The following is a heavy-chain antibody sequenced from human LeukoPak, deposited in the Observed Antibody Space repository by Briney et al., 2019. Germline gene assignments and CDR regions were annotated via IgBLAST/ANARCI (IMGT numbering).Heavy chain of an antibody. V-gene: IGHV4-59*08. J-gene: IGHJ4*02. Sequence: SETLSLTCTVSGDSISSYYWSWIRQPPGKGLEWIGYIYYSGSTNYNPSLKSRVTISVDTSKNQFSLKLSSVTAADTAVYYCARLPFYDSSGYWGQGTLVTVSS. CDR1: GDSISSYY. CDR3: ARLPFYDSSGY. D-gene: IGHD3-22*01. CDR2: IYYSGST.